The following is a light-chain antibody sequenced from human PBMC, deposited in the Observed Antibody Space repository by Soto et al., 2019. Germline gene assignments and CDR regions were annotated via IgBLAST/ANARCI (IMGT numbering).Light chain of an antibody. J-gene: IGLJ1*01. CDR2: EVS. CDR3: SSFTSSGTRV. CDR1: SSDVGGYNY. Sequence: QSALTQPASVSGSPGQSITISCTGTSSDVGGYNYVSWYQQHPGKAPKVMIYEVSNRPSGVSNRFSASKSGNTASLTISGLQVEDEADYYCSSFTSSGTRVFGTGTKVTVL. V-gene: IGLV2-14*01.